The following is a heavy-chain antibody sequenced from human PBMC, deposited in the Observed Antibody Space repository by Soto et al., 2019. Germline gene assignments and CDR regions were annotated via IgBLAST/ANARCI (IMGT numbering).Heavy chain of an antibody. CDR2: IIPIFGTA. CDR3: ATGGPTRDFFDY. D-gene: IGHD4-17*01. V-gene: IGHV1-69*13. CDR1: GGTFSSYA. Sequence: SVKVSCKASGGTFSSYAISWVRQAPGQGLEWMGGIIPIFGTANYAQKFQGRVTITADESTSTAYMELSSLRSEDTAVYYCATGGPTRDFFDYWGQGTLVTVSS. J-gene: IGHJ4*02.